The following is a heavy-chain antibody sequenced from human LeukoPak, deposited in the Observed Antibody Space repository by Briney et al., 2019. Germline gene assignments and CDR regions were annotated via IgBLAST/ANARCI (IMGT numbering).Heavy chain of an antibody. CDR1: GCILSRYN. CDR3: ARDNSSSNYYSGMDV. J-gene: IGHJ6*02. Sequence: GGSPRLLRAAPGCILSRYNIIWVRQAPGKGLEWVSATISRGNYKYYAHSVKRLFTISRDNAKNSPYLQMDSLGADDTAVYYCARDNSSSNYYSGMDVWGQGTTVSVSS. CDR2: TISRGNYK. D-gene: IGHD6-6*01. V-gene: IGHV3-21*01.